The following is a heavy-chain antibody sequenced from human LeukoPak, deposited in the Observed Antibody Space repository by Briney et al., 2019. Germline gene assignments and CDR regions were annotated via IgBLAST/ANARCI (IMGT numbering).Heavy chain of an antibody. CDR1: GDSISSSNW. CDR3: ASRCYYYDSSGCPGY. V-gene: IGHV4-4*02. J-gene: IGHJ4*02. CDR2: IYHSGST. Sequence: SETLSLTCAVSGDSISSSNWWSWVRQPPGKGLEWIGEIYHSGSTNYNPSLKSRVTISVDKSKNQFSLKLSSVTAADTAVYYCASRCYYYDSSGCPGYWGQGTLVTVSS. D-gene: IGHD3-22*01.